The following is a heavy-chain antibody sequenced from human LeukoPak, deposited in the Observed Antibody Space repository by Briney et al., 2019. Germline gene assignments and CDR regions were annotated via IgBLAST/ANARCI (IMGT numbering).Heavy chain of an antibody. J-gene: IGHJ4*02. CDR3: ARIMITFGGVIVLSPYSFDY. V-gene: IGHV4-34*01. CDR1: GGSFSGYY. Sequence: SEALFLICAVYGGSFSGYYWSWIRRPPGKGLEGIGGINHSGSTNYNPSLKSRVTISVDTSKNQFSLRLSSVTDADTAVYYCARIMITFGGVIVLSPYSFDYWGQGTLVTVSS. CDR2: INHSGST. D-gene: IGHD3-16*02.